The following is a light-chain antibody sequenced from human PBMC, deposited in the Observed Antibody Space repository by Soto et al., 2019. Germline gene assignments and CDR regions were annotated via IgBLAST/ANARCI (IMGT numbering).Light chain of an antibody. CDR3: LPHKDIPYT. Sequence: EVVMTQSPATLSVSPGERATLSCRASQSVSTNLAWYQQKPGQAPRLLIYGASTRATGIPARFSGSGSGTEFTLTINNLQPEDFATYYCLPHKDIPYTLGQGTNLEI. V-gene: IGKV3-15*01. CDR1: QSVSTN. CDR2: GAS. J-gene: IGKJ2*01.